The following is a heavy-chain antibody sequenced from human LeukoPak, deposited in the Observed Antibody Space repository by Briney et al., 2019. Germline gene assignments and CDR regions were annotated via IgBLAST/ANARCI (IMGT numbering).Heavy chain of an antibody. CDR3: SSGWYTDHDY. D-gene: IGHD6-19*01. Sequence: GGSLRLSCAASGFTVSSNYMSWVRQAPGKGLEWVSVIYSGGSTYYADSVKGRFTISRGNSKNTLYLQMNSLRAEDTAVYYCSSGWYTDHDYWGQGTLVTVSS. J-gene: IGHJ4*02. V-gene: IGHV3-66*01. CDR1: GFTVSSNY. CDR2: IYSGGST.